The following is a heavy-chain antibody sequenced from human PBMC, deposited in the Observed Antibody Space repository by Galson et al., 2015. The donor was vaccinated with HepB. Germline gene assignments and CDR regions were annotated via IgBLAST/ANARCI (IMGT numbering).Heavy chain of an antibody. D-gene: IGHD4-23*01. CDR2: INPNTGGT. J-gene: IGHJ4*02. CDR1: GYTFTRYG. Sequence: SVKVSCKASGYTFTRYGVSWVRQAPGQGLEWMGWINPNTGGTNYAQKFQGRVTMTRDTSISTAYMELSRLRSDDTAVYYCARDWGGNFFFDFWGQGTLVTVSS. V-gene: IGHV1-2*02. CDR3: ARDWGGNFFFDF.